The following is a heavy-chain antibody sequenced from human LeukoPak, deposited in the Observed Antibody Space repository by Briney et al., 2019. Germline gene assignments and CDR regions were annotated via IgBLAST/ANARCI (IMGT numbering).Heavy chain of an antibody. CDR3: ARDSEYCGGDCYSSRYYYYYYMDV. CDR1: GFTFRSYS. CDR2: MSSSSSYI. Sequence: PGGSLRLSCAASGFTFRSYSMNWVRQAPGKGLEWVSSMSSSSSYIYYADSVKGRFTISRDNAKNSLYLQMNSLRAEDTAVYYCARDSEYCGGDCYSSRYYYYYYMDVWGKGTTVTVSS. V-gene: IGHV3-21*01. J-gene: IGHJ6*03. D-gene: IGHD2-21*02.